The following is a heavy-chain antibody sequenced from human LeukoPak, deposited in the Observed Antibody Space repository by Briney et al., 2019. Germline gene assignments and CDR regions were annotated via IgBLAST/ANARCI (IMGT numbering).Heavy chain of an antibody. CDR1: GFTFRSYR. D-gene: IGHD3-22*01. CDR3: AIMHPYGRGYSVQ. J-gene: IGHJ4*02. CDR2: ITTSGGSA. Sequence: PGGSLRLSCAASGFTFRSYRMSWVRRAPGKGLEWVSGITTSGGSASYADSVKGRFTISRDNPGNTLSMEMRSLRAEDTAFYYCAIMHPYGRGYSVQWGQGTLVNVSS. V-gene: IGHV3-23*01.